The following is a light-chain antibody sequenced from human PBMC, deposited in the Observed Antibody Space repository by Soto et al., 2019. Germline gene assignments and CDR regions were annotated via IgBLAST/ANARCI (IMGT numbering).Light chain of an antibody. Sequence: QSALIQPPSVSGSPGQSVTISCTGTSSDVGSYDYVSWYQQHPGTVPKPMIYNVNTRPSGVPDRFSGSKSGNTASLTISGLQPDDEGDYFCVSYTDTDTLVFGTGTKLTVL. CDR3: VSYTDTDTLV. CDR2: NVN. J-gene: IGLJ1*01. V-gene: IGLV2-11*01. CDR1: SSDVGSYDY.